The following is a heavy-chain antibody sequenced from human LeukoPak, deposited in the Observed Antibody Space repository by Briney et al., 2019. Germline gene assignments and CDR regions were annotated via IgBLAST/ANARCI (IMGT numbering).Heavy chain of an antibody. D-gene: IGHD4-23*01. J-gene: IGHJ4*02. V-gene: IGHV4-39*01. Sequence: SETLSLTCTVSGGSISSSSYYWGWIRQPPGKGLEWLGSIYYSGSTYYNPSLKSRVTISVDTSKNQFSLKLSSVTAADTAVYYCARWVLRVVTFDYWGQGTLVTVSS. CDR2: IYYSGST. CDR1: GGSISSSSYY. CDR3: ARWVLRVVTFDY.